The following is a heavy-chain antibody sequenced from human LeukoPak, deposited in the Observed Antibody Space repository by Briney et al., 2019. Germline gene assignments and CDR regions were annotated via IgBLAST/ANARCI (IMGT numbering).Heavy chain of an antibody. D-gene: IGHD3-16*01. CDR1: GFTFSSYW. CDR2: INSDGSST. V-gene: IGHV3-74*01. Sequence: PGVSLRLSCAASGFTFSSYWMHWVRQAPGKGLVWVSRINSDGSSTSYADSVKGRFTISRDNAKNTLYLQMNSLRAEDTAVYYCARDRYDYVWGSPLSYGMDVWGQGTTVTVSS. J-gene: IGHJ6*02. CDR3: ARDRYDYVWGSPLSYGMDV.